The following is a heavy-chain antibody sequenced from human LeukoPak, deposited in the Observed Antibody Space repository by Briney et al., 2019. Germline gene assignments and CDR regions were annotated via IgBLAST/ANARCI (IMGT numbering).Heavy chain of an antibody. Sequence: SETLSLTCTVSGGSISSHYWSWIRQPPGKGLEWIGYIYYSGSTNYNPSLKSRVTISVDTSKNQFSLKLSSVTAADTAVYYCARVGGLGDFWSGVYYYYYMDVWGKGTTVTVSS. D-gene: IGHD3-3*01. CDR2: IYYSGST. J-gene: IGHJ6*03. V-gene: IGHV4-59*11. CDR3: ARVGGLGDFWSGVYYYYYMDV. CDR1: GGSISSHY.